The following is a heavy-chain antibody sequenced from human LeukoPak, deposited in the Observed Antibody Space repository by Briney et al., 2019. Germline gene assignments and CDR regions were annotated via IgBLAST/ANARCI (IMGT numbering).Heavy chain of an antibody. V-gene: IGHV3-21*01. D-gene: IGHD4-23*01. CDR3: ARHPGKVTNDWYFDL. CDR2: ISSSSSYI. Sequence: GGSLRLSCAASGFTFSSYSMNWVRQAPGKGLEWVSSISSSSSYIYYSDSLKGRFTISRDNAKNSLYLQMNSLRAEDTAVYYCARHPGKVTNDWYFDLWGRGTLVTVSS. CDR1: GFTFSSYS. J-gene: IGHJ2*01.